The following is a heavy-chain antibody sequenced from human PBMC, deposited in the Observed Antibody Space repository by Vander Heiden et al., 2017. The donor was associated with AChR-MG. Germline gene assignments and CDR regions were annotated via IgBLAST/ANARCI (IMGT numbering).Heavy chain of an antibody. CDR3: ARDAHGDYGGEGY. V-gene: IGHV3-7*03. CDR2: IKQDGSEK. J-gene: IGHJ4*02. Sequence: EVPLVASGGGLVQPGGSLRLSCAASGFPFSSYWRSWDRQAPGKGLEWVANIKQDGSEKYYVDSVKGRFTISRDNAKNSLYLQMNSLRAEDTAVYYCARDAHGDYGGEGYWGQGTLVTVSS. D-gene: IGHD4-17*01. CDR1: GFPFSSYW.